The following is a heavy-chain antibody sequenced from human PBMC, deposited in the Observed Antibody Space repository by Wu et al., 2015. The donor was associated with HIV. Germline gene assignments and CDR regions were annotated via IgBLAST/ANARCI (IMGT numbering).Heavy chain of an antibody. CDR1: GYSFSDYY. J-gene: IGHJ4*02. V-gene: IGHV1-2*02. CDR3: AREEHLPRYFDY. Sequence: QVQVVQSGAEMKNPGASVKVSCKASGYSFSDYYIHWVQQAPGQGLEWMGWINPNNGDTTYAQKFHGRVTMTRDTSINTAYMELGRLTSDDTAVYYCAREEHLPRYFDYWGQGTLVAVSS. CDR2: INPNNGDT.